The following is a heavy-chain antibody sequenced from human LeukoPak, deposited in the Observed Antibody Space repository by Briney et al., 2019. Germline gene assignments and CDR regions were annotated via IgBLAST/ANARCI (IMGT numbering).Heavy chain of an antibody. D-gene: IGHD5-12*01. CDR2: IRYDGRNQ. Sequence: GGSLRLSCAASGSSFSNYGMHWVRQAPGKGLEWVAFIRYDGRNQYFAASVQGRFTLSRDNSKNTLYLQMNSLRPEDTAVYYCATRKGVATKGEDFYYYYYMDVWGKGTTVTISS. CDR3: ATRKGVATKGEDFYYYYYMDV. CDR1: GSSFSNYG. J-gene: IGHJ6*03. V-gene: IGHV3-30*02.